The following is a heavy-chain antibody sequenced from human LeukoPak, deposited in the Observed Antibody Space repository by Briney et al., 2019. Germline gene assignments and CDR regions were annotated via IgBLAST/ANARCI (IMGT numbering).Heavy chain of an antibody. V-gene: IGHV4-59*01. CDR3: ATGIAAQDAFDI. D-gene: IGHD6-13*01. CDR2: IYYSGST. CDR1: GGSISSYY. J-gene: IGHJ3*02. Sequence: SETLSLTCTVSGGSISSYYWSWIRQPPGKGLEWIGYIYYSGSTNYNPSLKSRVTISVDTSKNQFSLKLSSVTAADTAVYYRATGIAAQDAFDIWGQGTMVTVSS.